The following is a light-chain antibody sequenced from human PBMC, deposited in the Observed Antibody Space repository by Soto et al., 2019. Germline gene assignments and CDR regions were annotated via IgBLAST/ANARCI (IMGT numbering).Light chain of an antibody. V-gene: IGKV1-5*03. CDR2: KAS. CDR1: QTISSW. Sequence: DTQMTQSPSTLSGSVGDRVTITCRASQTISSWLAWYQQKPGKAPKLLIYKASTLKSGVPSRFSGSGSGTEFTLTSSSLQPDDFATYYCQHYNSYSEAFGQGTKVELK. J-gene: IGKJ1*01. CDR3: QHYNSYSEA.